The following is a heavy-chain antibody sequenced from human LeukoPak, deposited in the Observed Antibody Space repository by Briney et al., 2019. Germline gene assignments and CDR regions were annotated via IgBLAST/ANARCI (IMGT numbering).Heavy chain of an antibody. CDR3: TRVLSSSWSGTVCDY. J-gene: IGHJ4*02. D-gene: IGHD6-13*01. CDR2: TRNKVNGYTT. CDR1: GFTFSSYA. V-gene: IGHV3-72*01. Sequence: GGSLRLSCAASGFTFSSYAMSWVRQAPGKGLEWVGRTRNKVNGYTTEYAASVKGRFTVSRDDSKNSLYLQMNSLKTEDTAVYYCTRVLSSSWSGTVCDYWGQGTLVTVSS.